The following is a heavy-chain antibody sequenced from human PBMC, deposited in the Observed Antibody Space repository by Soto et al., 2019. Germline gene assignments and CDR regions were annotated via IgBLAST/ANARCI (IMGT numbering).Heavy chain of an antibody. J-gene: IGHJ4*02. CDR2: ISSSSSTI. Sequence: GGSLRLSSAASGFTFSSYSMNWVRQAPGKGLEWVSYISSSSSTIHYADSVKGRFTISRDNAKNSLYLRMNSLRAEDTAVYYCATNGGMVATPFDYWGQGTLVTVSS. CDR3: ATNGGMVATPFDY. D-gene: IGHD5-12*01. CDR1: GFTFSSYS. V-gene: IGHV3-48*01.